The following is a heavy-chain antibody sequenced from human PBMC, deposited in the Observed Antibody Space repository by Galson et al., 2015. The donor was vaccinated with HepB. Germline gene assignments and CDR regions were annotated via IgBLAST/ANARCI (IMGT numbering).Heavy chain of an antibody. J-gene: IGHJ6*02. V-gene: IGHV3-9*01. CDR2: ISWNSSWS. CDR3: AKDIAMVAVYHYYFGMDV. D-gene: IGHD3-10*01. CDR1: GFNFDDYA. Sequence: SLRLSCAASGFNFDDYAMHWVRQAPGKGLEWVSGISWNSSWSAYADSVKGRFTISRDNAKNSLYLQMNSLRPEDTALYYCAKDIAMVAVYHYYFGMDVWGQGTTVTVSS.